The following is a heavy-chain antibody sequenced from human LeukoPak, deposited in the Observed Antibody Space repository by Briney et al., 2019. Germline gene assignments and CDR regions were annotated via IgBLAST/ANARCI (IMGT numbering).Heavy chain of an antibody. CDR1: GGTFSSYA. Sequence: ASVKVSCKASGGTFSSYAISWVRQAPGQGLEWMGRIIPILGIANYAQKFQGRVTITADKSTSTAYMELSSLRSEDTAVYYCARAPSGSYYEAFDIWGQGTMVTVSS. CDR3: ARAPSGSYYEAFDI. CDR2: IIPILGIA. V-gene: IGHV1-69*04. D-gene: IGHD1-26*01. J-gene: IGHJ3*02.